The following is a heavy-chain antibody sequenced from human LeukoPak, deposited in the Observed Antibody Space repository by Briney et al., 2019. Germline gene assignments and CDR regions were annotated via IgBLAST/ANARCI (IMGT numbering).Heavy chain of an antibody. V-gene: IGHV1-69*13. J-gene: IGHJ4*02. CDR2: IILIADTT. D-gene: IGHD7-27*01. CDR1: VGTLIDYA. Sequence: ASVTVSCKASVGTLIDYALSWVRQAPGQGLEWMGGIILIADTTNYAPKFQGRVTITADESTNTAYMELSRLTSEDTAVYFCARGFSGPNWGKRYFEYWGQGTLVTVSS. CDR3: ARGFSGPNWGKRYFEY.